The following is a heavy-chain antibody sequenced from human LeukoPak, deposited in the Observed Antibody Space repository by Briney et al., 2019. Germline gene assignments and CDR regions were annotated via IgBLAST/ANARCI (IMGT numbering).Heavy chain of an antibody. D-gene: IGHD4-11*01. CDR2: VYYSGST. J-gene: IGHJ5*02. CDR3: ATYSSYIAYNWFDH. Sequence: PSETLSLTCTVSGGSISSYYWSWIRQPPGKGLEWIGYVYYSGSTNYNPSLKSRVTISVDTSKNQFSLKLRSVTAADTAVYYCATYSSYIAYNWFDHWGQGTLVTVSS. V-gene: IGHV4-59*08. CDR1: GGSISSYY.